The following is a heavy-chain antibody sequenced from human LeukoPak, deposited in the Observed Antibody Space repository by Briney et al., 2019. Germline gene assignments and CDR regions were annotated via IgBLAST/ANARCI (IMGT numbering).Heavy chain of an antibody. CDR2: ISYDGSNK. D-gene: IGHD3-10*01. J-gene: IGHJ4*02. Sequence: GGSLRLSCAAPGFTFSSYAMHWVRQAPGKGLEWVAVISYDGSNKYYADSVKGRFTISRDNSKNTLYLQMNSLRAEDTAVYYCARDQTYYYGSGSFDYWGQGTLVTVSS. CDR1: GFTFSSYA. V-gene: IGHV3-30-3*01. CDR3: ARDQTYYYGSGSFDY.